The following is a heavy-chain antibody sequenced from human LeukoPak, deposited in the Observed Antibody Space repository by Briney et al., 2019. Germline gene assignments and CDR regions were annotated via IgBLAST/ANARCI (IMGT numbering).Heavy chain of an antibody. CDR2: IYTSGST. V-gene: IGHV4-4*07. D-gene: IGHD1-14*01. CDR1: GGSISSYY. Sequence: PSETLSLTCTVSGGSISSYYWSWIRQPAGKGLEWIGRIYTSGSTNYNPSLKSRVTMSVDTFKNQFSLKLSSVTAADTAVYYCASGIFPFNYFDYWGQGTLVTVSS. J-gene: IGHJ4*02. CDR3: ASGIFPFNYFDY.